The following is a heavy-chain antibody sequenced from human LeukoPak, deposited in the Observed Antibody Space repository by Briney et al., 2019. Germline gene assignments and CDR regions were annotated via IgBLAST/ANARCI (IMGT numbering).Heavy chain of an antibody. J-gene: IGHJ4*02. CDR1: GFTFDDYG. Sequence: GGSLRLSCAASGFTFDDYGMSWVRQAPGKGLEWVATLSGSGAGTYYSDSVQGRFTISRDNSKRTLFLQMNSLRAEDTAFYYCAKAELGVDTFFDYWGQGTLVTVSS. D-gene: IGHD3-3*01. V-gene: IGHV3-23*01. CDR2: LSGSGAGT. CDR3: AKAELGVDTFFDY.